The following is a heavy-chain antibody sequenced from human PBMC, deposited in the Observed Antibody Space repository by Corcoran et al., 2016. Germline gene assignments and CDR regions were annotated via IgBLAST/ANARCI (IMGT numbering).Heavy chain of an antibody. CDR1: GGTFSSYA. Sequence: QVQLVQSGAEVKKPGPSVKVSCKASGGTFSSYAISWVRQAPGQGLEWMGGIIPIFGTANYAQKFQGRVTITADESMSTAYMELSSLRSEDTAVYYCAREFNLGNWFDPWGQGTLVTVSS. CDR2: IIPIFGTA. V-gene: IGHV1-69*01. CDR3: AREFNLGNWFDP. J-gene: IGHJ5*02.